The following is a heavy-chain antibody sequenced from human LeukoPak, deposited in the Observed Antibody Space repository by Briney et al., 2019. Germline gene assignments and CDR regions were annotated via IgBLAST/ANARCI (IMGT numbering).Heavy chain of an antibody. Sequence: PGGSLRLSCAASGFTFSHYAMHWVRQAPGKGLEWVAFIRYDGSNKYYADSVKGRFTISRDNSKNTLYLQMNSLRAEDAAVYYCAKDTRGDYGWDFDYWGQGTLVTVSS. CDR3: AKDTRGDYGWDFDY. D-gene: IGHD3-10*01. CDR1: GFTFSHYA. V-gene: IGHV3-30*02. CDR2: IRYDGSNK. J-gene: IGHJ4*02.